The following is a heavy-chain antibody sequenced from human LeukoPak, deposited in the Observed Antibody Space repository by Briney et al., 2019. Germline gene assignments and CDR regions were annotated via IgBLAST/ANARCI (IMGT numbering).Heavy chain of an antibody. Sequence: SETLSLTCTVSGGSISSYYWSWIRQPPGKGLEWIGYIYYSGSTNYNPSLKSRVTISVDTSKNQFSLKLSSVTAADTAVYYCARAETAAGIPFDYWGQGTLVTVSS. CDR3: ARAETAAGIPFDY. D-gene: IGHD6-13*01. CDR1: GGSISSYY. CDR2: IYYSGST. J-gene: IGHJ4*02. V-gene: IGHV4-59*08.